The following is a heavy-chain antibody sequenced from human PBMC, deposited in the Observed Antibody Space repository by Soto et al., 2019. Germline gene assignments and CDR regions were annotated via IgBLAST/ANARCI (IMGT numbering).Heavy chain of an antibody. CDR2: ISYDGSNK. J-gene: IGHJ5*02. CDR1: GFTFSSYG. D-gene: IGHD6-6*01. V-gene: IGHV3-30*18. CDR3: AKDVKWVGIAARPGHNWFDP. Sequence: GGSLRLSCAASGFTFSSYGMHWVRQAPGKGLEWVAVISYDGSNKYYADSVKGRFTISRDNSKNTLYLQMNSLRAEDTAVYYCAKDVKWVGIAARPGHNWFDPWGQGTLVTVSS.